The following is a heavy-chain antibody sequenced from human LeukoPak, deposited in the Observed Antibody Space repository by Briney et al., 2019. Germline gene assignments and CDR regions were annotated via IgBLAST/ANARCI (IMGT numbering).Heavy chain of an antibody. CDR2: VHPDTGYA. CDR1: GYPFTTYE. Sequence: ASVKVSCKSSGYPFTTYEINWVRQAAGQGLEWMGWVHPDTGYADYAQKFQGRVTMTSDTSISTAYMELSSLRSDDTAVYFCARGPRNDPWGQGTLVTVSS. CDR3: ARGPRNDP. V-gene: IGHV1-8*01. J-gene: IGHJ5*02.